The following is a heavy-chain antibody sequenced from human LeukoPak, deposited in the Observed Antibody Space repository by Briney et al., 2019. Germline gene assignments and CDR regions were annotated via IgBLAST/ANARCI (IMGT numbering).Heavy chain of an antibody. V-gene: IGHV4-59*01. CDR2: IFYSGIT. CDR3: ARTNPWELKYYFDY. Sequence: GSLRLSCAASGFTFSNAWMSWVRQAPGKGVEWVGYIFYSGITNYNPSLKSRVTISVDTSKNQFSLKLSSVTAADTAVYYCARTNPWELKYYFDYWGQGTLVTVSS. J-gene: IGHJ4*02. CDR1: GFTFSNAW. D-gene: IGHD1-7*01.